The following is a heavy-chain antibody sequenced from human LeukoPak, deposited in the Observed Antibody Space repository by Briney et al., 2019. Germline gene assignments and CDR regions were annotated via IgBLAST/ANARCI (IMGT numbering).Heavy chain of an antibody. Sequence: TGGSLRLSCAASGFTFSSYAMSWVRQAPGKGLEWVSAISGSGGSTYYADPVKGRFTISRDNSKNTLYLQMNSLRAEDTAVYYCAKEVSYYDFWSGYYTHNYFDYWGQGTLVTVSS. J-gene: IGHJ4*02. D-gene: IGHD3-3*01. CDR2: ISGSGGST. CDR3: AKEVSYYDFWSGYYTHNYFDY. CDR1: GFTFSSYA. V-gene: IGHV3-23*01.